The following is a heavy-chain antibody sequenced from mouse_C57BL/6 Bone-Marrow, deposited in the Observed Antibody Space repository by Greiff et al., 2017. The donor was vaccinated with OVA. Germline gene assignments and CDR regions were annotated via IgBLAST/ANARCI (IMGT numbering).Heavy chain of an antibody. CDR1: GFTFSDYY. D-gene: IGHD2-4*01. CDR3: ARLYYDYDVYYFDY. J-gene: IGHJ2*01. Sequence: EVKVVESGGGLVQPGGSLKLSCAASGFTFSDYYMYWVRQTPEKRLEWVAYISNGGGSTYYPDTVKGRFTISRDNAKNTLYLQMSRLKSEDTAMYYCARLYYDYDVYYFDYWGQGTTLTVSS. V-gene: IGHV5-12*01. CDR2: ISNGGGST.